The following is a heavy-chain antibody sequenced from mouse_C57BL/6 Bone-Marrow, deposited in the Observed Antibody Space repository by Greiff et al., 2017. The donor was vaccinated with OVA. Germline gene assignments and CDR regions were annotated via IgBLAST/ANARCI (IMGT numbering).Heavy chain of an antibody. CDR2: IHPSDSDT. Sequence: QVQLQQPGAELVKPGASVKVSCKASGYTFTNYWMHWVKQRPGQGLEWIGRIHPSDSDTNYNQKFKGKATLTVDKSSSTAYMQISSLPSEDSSVYYCAIGGSSSFYYAMDYWGQGTSDTVSS. CDR3: AIGGSSSFYYAMDY. D-gene: IGHD1-1*01. V-gene: IGHV1-74*01. J-gene: IGHJ4*01. CDR1: GYTFTNYW.